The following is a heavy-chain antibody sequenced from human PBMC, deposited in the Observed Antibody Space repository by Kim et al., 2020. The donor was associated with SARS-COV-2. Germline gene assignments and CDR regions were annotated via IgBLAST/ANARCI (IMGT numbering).Heavy chain of an antibody. CDR2: IYPADSDI. D-gene: IGHD6-6*01. V-gene: IGHV5-51*01. Sequence: GESLKISCEGSGYNFTNYWIGWVRRMPGKGLEWMGIIYPADSDIRYSPSFQGQVTISVDKSITTAYLQWRSRKASDTAMYYCARLWRGSKYSSSGGLDVWGQGTTVSVSS. CDR1: GYNFTNYW. CDR3: ARLWRGSKYSSSGGLDV. J-gene: IGHJ6*02.